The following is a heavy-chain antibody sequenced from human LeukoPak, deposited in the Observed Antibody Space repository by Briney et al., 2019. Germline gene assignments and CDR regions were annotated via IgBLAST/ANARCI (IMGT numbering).Heavy chain of an antibody. CDR2: ISYDGSNK. J-gene: IGHJ4*02. CDR1: GFTFSSYG. CDR3: AKTPYYYDSSGALDY. V-gene: IGHV3-30*18. D-gene: IGHD3-22*01. Sequence: PGGSLRLSCAASGFTFSSYGMHWVRQAPGKGLEWVAVISYDGSNKYYADSVKGRFTISRDNSKNTLYLQMNSLRAEDTAVYYCAKTPYYYDSSGALDYWGQGTLVTVSS.